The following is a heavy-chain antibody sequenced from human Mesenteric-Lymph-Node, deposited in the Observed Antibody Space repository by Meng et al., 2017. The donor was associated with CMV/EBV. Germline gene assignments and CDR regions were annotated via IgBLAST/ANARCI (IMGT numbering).Heavy chain of an antibody. J-gene: IGHJ5*02. CDR3: ARQHYDFVEGGCWFDP. Sequence: SETLSLTCTVSDDSVSSGNYYWSWIRQPPGRGLEWIGYIHYRGSTNYNPSLKSRVTISVDTSKNQFSLKLSSVSAADTAVYYCARQHYDFVEGGCWFDPWGQGTLVTVSS. D-gene: IGHD3-3*01. V-gene: IGHV4-61*01. CDR2: IHYRGST. CDR1: DDSVSSGNYY.